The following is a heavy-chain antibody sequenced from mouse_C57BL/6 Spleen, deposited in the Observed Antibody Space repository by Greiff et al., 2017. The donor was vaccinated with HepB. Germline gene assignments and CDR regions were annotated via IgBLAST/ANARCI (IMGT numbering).Heavy chain of an antibody. Sequence: QVQLQQPGAELVKPGASVKLSCKASGYTFTSYWMHWVKQRPGRGLEWIGRIDLNRGGTKYNEKFKRKATLTVDKPSSTAYMQLSSLTSEDSAVVYCARSTYYSNYVGARDYWGQGTSGTVSS. CDR1: GYTFTSYW. CDR3: ARSTYYSNYVGARDY. CDR2: IDLNRGGT. D-gene: IGHD2-5*01. V-gene: IGHV1-72*01. J-gene: IGHJ4*01.